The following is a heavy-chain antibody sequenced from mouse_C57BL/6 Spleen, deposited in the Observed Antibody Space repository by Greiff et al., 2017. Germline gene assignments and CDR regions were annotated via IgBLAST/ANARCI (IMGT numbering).Heavy chain of an antibody. CDR1: GYSITSGYY. Sequence: EVQRVESGPGLVKPSQSLSLTCSVTGYSITSGYYWNWIRQFPGNKLEWMGYISYDGSNNYNPSLKNRISITRDTSKNQFFLKLNSVTTEDTATYYCARWEYGYYAMDYWGQGTSVTVSS. D-gene: IGHD1-1*02. CDR3: ARWEYGYYAMDY. CDR2: ISYDGSN. V-gene: IGHV3-6*01. J-gene: IGHJ4*01.